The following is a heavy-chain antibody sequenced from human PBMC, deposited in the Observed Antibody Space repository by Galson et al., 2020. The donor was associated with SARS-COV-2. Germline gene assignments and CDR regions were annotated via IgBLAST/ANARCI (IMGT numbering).Heavy chain of an antibody. J-gene: IGHJ2*01. V-gene: IGHV3-15*01. D-gene: IGHD1-7*01. CDR3: TTSTKQHNWNYGGWYFDL. Sequence: GGSLRLSCAASGFTFSNAWMSWVRQAPGKGLEWVGRIKSKTDGGTTDYAAPVKGRFTISRDDSKNTLYLQMNSLKTEDTAVYYCTTSTKQHNWNYGGWYFDLWGRGTLVTVSS. CDR1: GFTFSNAW. CDR2: IKSKTDGGTT.